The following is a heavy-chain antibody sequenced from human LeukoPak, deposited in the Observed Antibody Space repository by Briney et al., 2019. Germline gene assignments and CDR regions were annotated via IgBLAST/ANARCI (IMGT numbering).Heavy chain of an antibody. Sequence: ASVKLSCKASGYTFSDYGVSWVRQAPGQGLEWMGWVSTYNGDTNYAQTFQGRVTMTKDSSTNTAYRVLRSLRSDDTAVYYCARNGYYRPFDYWGQGTLVAVSS. V-gene: IGHV1-18*01. CDR3: ARNGYYRPFDY. CDR1: GYTFSDYG. J-gene: IGHJ4*02. CDR2: VSTYNGDT. D-gene: IGHD5-18*01.